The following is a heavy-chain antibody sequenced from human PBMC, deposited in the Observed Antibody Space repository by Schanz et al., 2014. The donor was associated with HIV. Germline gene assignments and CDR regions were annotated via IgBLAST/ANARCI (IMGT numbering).Heavy chain of an antibody. CDR2: ISGSGDNT. Sequence: EVQLLESGGGLVQPGKSLRLSCAASGFTFGSFAITWVRQPPGKGLEWVSTISGSGDNTFYADSVKGRFTISRDNTESSLFLRMNSLTTEDTAFYFCVLVTGDHWGRGTLVTVSS. CDR1: GFTFGSFA. V-gene: IGHV3-23*01. J-gene: IGHJ4*02. CDR3: VLVTGDH. D-gene: IGHD5-18*01.